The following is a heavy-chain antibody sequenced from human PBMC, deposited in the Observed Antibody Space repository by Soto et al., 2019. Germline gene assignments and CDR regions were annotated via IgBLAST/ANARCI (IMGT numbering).Heavy chain of an antibody. J-gene: IGHJ4*02. V-gene: IGHV4-34*01. CDR3: ARGSTLAVAGGNYFDY. Sequence: PSETLSLTCAVYGGSFSGYYWSWIRQPPGKGLEWIGEINHSGSTNYNPSLKSRVTISVDTSKNQFSLKLSSVTAADTAVYYCARGSTLAVAGGNYFDYWGQGTLVTVSS. D-gene: IGHD6-19*01. CDR1: GGSFSGYY. CDR2: INHSGST.